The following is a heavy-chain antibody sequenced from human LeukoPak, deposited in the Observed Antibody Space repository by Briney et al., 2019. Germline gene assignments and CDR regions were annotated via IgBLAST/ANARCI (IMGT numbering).Heavy chain of an antibody. Sequence: AGGSLRLSCAASGFTFSSYGMHWVRQAPGKGLEWVAVISYDGSNKYYADSVKGRFTISRDNSKNTLYLQMNSLRAEDTAVYYCAKESEKDSSGWYEVGRWYFDYWGQGTLVTVSS. V-gene: IGHV3-30*18. J-gene: IGHJ4*02. D-gene: IGHD6-19*01. CDR3: AKESEKDSSGWYEVGRWYFDY. CDR1: GFTFSSYG. CDR2: ISYDGSNK.